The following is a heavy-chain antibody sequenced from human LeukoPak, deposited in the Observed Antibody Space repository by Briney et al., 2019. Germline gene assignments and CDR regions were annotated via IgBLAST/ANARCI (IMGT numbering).Heavy chain of an antibody. CDR2: ISGSGGST. V-gene: IGHV3-23*01. Sequence: PGGSLRLSCAASGFTFSDHYMDWVRQAPGKGLEWVSGISGSGGSTYHADSVKGRFTISRDNSKNTLYLQMNSLRAEDTAVYYCAKELDSSGYFDYWGQGTLVTVSS. CDR3: AKELDSSGYFDY. D-gene: IGHD3-22*01. CDR1: GFTFSDHY. J-gene: IGHJ4*02.